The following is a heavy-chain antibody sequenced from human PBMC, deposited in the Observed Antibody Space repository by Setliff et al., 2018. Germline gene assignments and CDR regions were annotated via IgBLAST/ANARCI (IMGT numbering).Heavy chain of an antibody. CDR2: INPNSGGT. CDR3: ARDAWGYDRFYYNYYMDV. Sequence: GASVKVSCKASGYTFKTYGFTWVRQAPGQGLEWMGWINPNSGGTNYAQKFQGRVTMTRDTSISTAYMELSRLRSDDTAVYYCARDAWGYDRFYYNYYMDVWGKGTTVTVSS. V-gene: IGHV1-2*02. CDR1: GYTFKTYG. J-gene: IGHJ6*03. D-gene: IGHD5-12*01.